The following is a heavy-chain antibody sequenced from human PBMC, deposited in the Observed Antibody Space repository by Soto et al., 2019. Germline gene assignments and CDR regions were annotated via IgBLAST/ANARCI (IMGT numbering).Heavy chain of an antibody. CDR1: GFTFANAW. J-gene: IGHJ4*02. V-gene: IGHV3-15*01. CDR2: MKSKRDGGRT. CDR3: TTGLFGGSSNTHY. Sequence: EVQLVESGGVLVNPGGSLRLSCAASGFTFANAWMSWVRQAPGKGLEWVARMKSKRDGGRTDYAVPGKGRFIISRDDSKDTLYLQMNSLKTEDTAVYYCTTGLFGGSSNTHYCGQGTLVTVS. D-gene: IGHD3-16*01.